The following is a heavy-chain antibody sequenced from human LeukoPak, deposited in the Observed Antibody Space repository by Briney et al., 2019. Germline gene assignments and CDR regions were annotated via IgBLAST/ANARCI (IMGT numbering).Heavy chain of an antibody. Sequence: GGSLRLSCAAARFTFSNYVMNSVRQPPGKGLEWVSGIGGSDGSTYYADSVKGRFTISRDNSKNTLYLQMNSLRAEDTALYYCTKGTWIQLWSLFDSWGQGTLVTVSS. J-gene: IGHJ4*02. CDR1: RFTFSNYV. CDR2: IGGSDGST. D-gene: IGHD5-18*01. V-gene: IGHV3-23*01. CDR3: TKGTWIQLWSLFDS.